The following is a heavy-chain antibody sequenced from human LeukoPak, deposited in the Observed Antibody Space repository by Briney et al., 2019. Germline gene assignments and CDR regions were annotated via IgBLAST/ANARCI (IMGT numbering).Heavy chain of an antibody. J-gene: IGHJ5*02. Sequence: NPGGSLRLSCAACGFTFSSYSMNGVREAPGKGLEWVSSISSSSSYIYYADSVKGRFTISRDNAKNSLYLQMNSLRAEDTAVYYCARLLRFLEWPVFDLWGQGTLVTVSS. V-gene: IGHV3-21*01. CDR3: ARLLRFLEWPVFDL. D-gene: IGHD3-3*01. CDR2: ISSSSSYI. CDR1: GFTFSSYS.